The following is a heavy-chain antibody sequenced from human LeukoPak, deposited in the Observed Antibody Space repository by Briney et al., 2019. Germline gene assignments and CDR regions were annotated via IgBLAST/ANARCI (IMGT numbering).Heavy chain of an antibody. J-gene: IGHJ6*03. V-gene: IGHV3-7*01. D-gene: IGHD3-9*01. Sequence: GGSLRLSCAASGFTFSSYWMSWVRQAPGKGLEWVANIKQDGSEKYYVDSVKGRFTISRDNAKNSLYLQMNSLRAEDTAVYYCARGSTYYDILTGYFYYYYMDVWGKGTTVTVSS. CDR1: GFTFSSYW. CDR2: IKQDGSEK. CDR3: ARGSTYYDILTGYFYYYYMDV.